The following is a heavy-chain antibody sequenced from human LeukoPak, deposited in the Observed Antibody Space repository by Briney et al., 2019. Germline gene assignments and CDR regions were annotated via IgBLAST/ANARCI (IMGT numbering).Heavy chain of an antibody. V-gene: IGHV3-23*01. D-gene: IGHD1-7*01. CDR3: TNRGMTTGTTTY. CDR1: GFTFSAYA. J-gene: IGHJ4*02. CDR2: ITSSGGST. Sequence: GGSLRLSCAAFGFTFSAYAMSWVRQAPGKGLEWVSAITSSGGSTYYADSVKGRFTVSRDNSKNTLYLQMSSLKAEDTAEYYCTNRGMTTGTTTYWGQGTLVTVSS.